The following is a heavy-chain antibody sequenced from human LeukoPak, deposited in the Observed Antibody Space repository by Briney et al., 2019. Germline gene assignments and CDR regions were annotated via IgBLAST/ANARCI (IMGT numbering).Heavy chain of an antibody. J-gene: IGHJ3*02. CDR2: IIPILGIA. D-gene: IGHD2-15*01. CDR1: GYTFTSYY. CDR3: ASNEVVVAAADAFDI. V-gene: IGHV1-69*02. Sequence: ASVKVSCKPFGYTFTSYYIHWVRQAPGQGLEWMGRIIPILGIANYAQKFQGRVTITADKSTSTAYMELSSLRSEDTAVYYCASNEVVVAAADAFDIWGQGTMVTVSS.